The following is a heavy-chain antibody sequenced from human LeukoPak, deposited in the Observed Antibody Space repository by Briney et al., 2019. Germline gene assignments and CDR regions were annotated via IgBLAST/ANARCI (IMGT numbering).Heavy chain of an antibody. CDR1: GGTFSSYT. CDR3: AYCTNGVCYRDGVYGMDV. V-gene: IGHV1-69*02. J-gene: IGHJ6*02. CDR2: IIPILGIA. D-gene: IGHD2-8*01. Sequence: ASVKVSCKASGGTFSSYTISWVRQAPGQGLEWMGRIIPILGIANYAQKFQGRVTITADKSTSTAYMELSSLRSEDTAVYYCAYCTNGVCYRDGVYGMDVWGQGTTVTVSS.